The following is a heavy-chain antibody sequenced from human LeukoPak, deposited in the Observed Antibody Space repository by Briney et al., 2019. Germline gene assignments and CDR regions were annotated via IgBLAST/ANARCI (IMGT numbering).Heavy chain of an antibody. J-gene: IGHJ6*03. D-gene: IGHD2-2*01. V-gene: IGHV4-34*01. CDR3: ARGLRGIVVVPAAIVPYYYYYYMDV. CDR2: INHSGST. Sequence: SETLSLTCAVYGGSFSGYYWSWLRQPPGKGLEWIGEINHSGSTNYNPSLKSRVTISVDTSKNQFSLKLSSVTAADTAVYYCARGLRGIVVVPAAIVPYYYYYYMDVWGKGTTVTVSS. CDR1: GGSFSGYY.